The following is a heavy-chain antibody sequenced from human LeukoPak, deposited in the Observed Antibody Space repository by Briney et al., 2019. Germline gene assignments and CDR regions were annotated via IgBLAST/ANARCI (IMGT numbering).Heavy chain of an antibody. CDR1: GFTYSIYA. Sequence: PGGSLRLSCAASGFTYSIYAMSWVRQAPGKGLEWVSAISGNGGSTYYTDSVEGRFTISRDNSRNTLYLHMTRLTAEDTAVYYCAKYRDVTSKGSGLGSLGQGTLVTVSS. V-gene: IGHV3-23*01. D-gene: IGHD4-17*01. CDR2: ISGNGGST. J-gene: IGHJ5*01. CDR3: AKYRDVTSKGSGLGS.